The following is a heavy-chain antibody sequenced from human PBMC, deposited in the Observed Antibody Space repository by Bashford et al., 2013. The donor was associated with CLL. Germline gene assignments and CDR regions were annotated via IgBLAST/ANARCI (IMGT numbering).Heavy chain of an antibody. CDR2: ISYDENHK. V-gene: IGHV3-30*03. CDR1: GFSFANHG. CDR3: ATRQYSSGFYGMDV. D-gene: IGHD6-19*01. J-gene: IGHJ6*02. Sequence: GSLRLSCIGSGFSFANHGMHWVRQAPGKGLEWVAVISYDENHKYYADSVKGRFTISRDNSKNTLYLQMNSLRAEDTAIYYCATRQYSSGFYGMDVWGQGTTVTVSS.